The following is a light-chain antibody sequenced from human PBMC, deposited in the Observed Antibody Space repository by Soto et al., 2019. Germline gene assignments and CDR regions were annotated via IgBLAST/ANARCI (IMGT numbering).Light chain of an antibody. CDR1: SSNIGAGYD. Sequence: QSVLTQPPSVSGAPGQRVTISCTESSSNIGAGYDVHWYQQLPGTAPKLLIYGNSNRPSGVPDRFSGSKSGTSASLAITGLQAADEADYYCQSYDSSLSAWVFGGGTKVTVL. V-gene: IGLV1-40*01. CDR2: GNS. CDR3: QSYDSSLSAWV. J-gene: IGLJ3*02.